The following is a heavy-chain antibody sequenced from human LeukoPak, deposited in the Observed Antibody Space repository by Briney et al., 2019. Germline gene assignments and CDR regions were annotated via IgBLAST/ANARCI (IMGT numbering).Heavy chain of an antibody. CDR2: IIPIFGTA. CDR3: ARVPLWFGELLSPFDP. D-gene: IGHD3-10*01. V-gene: IGHV1-69*01. CDR1: GGTFSRYA. Sequence: SVKVSCKASGGTFSRYAISWVRQAPGQGLEWMGGIIPIFGTANYAQKFQGRVTITADESTSTAYMELSSLRSEDTAVYYCARVPLWFGELLSPFDPWGQGTLVTVSS. J-gene: IGHJ5*02.